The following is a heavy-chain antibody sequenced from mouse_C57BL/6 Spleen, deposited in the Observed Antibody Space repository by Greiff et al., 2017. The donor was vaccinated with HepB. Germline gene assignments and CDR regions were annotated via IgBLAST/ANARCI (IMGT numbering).Heavy chain of an antibody. CDR2: ISNLAYSI. D-gene: IGHD1-1*01. CDR3: ARRGLLYAMDY. V-gene: IGHV5-15*01. CDR1: GFTFSDYG. Sequence: EVQRVESGGGLVQPGGSLKLSCAASGFTFSDYGMAWVRQAPRTGPEWVAFISNLAYSIYYADTVTGRFTISRENAKNTLYLEMSSLRSEDTAMYYCARRGLLYAMDYWGQGTSVTVSS. J-gene: IGHJ4*01.